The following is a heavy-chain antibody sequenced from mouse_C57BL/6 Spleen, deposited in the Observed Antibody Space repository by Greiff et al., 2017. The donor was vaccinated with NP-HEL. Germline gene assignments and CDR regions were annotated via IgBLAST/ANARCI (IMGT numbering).Heavy chain of an antibody. J-gene: IGHJ2*01. D-gene: IGHD1-1*01. Sequence: EVHLVESGGGLVKPGGSLKLSCAASGFTFSSYAMSWVRQTPEKRLEWVATISDGGSYTYYPDNVKGRFTISRDNAKNNLYLQMSHLKSEDTAMYYCAREAPDYYGSSYDYWGQGTTLTVSS. CDR3: AREAPDYYGSSYDY. CDR2: ISDGGSYT. CDR1: GFTFSSYA. V-gene: IGHV5-4*01.